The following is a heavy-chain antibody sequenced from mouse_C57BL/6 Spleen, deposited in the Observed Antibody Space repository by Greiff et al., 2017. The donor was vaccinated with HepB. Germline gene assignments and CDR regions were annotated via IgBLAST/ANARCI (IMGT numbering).Heavy chain of an antibody. CDR3: ARAYYYGNYFDY. V-gene: IGHV1-19*01. Sequence: VQLKQSGPVLVKPGASVKMSCKASGYTFTDYYMNWVKQSHGKSLEWIGVINPYNGGTSYNQKFKGKATLTVDKSSSTAYMELNSLTSEDSAVYYCARAYYYGNYFDYWGQGTTLTVSS. CDR2: INPYNGGT. CDR1: GYTFTDYY. J-gene: IGHJ2*01. D-gene: IGHD1-1*01.